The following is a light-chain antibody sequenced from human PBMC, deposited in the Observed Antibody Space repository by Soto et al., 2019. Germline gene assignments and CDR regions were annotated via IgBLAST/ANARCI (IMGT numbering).Light chain of an antibody. Sequence: DVQMTQSPSTLSASVGDRVTITCRASQSITSWLAWYQQKPGKAPKLLIYKASTLESGVPSRFSGRGLGTGFSLPLSRPPPDYFANYYLQKRYSSPPVNFRQGTRREIK. CDR2: KAS. V-gene: IGKV1-5*03. CDR3: QKRYSSPPVN. J-gene: IGKJ5*01. CDR1: QSITSW.